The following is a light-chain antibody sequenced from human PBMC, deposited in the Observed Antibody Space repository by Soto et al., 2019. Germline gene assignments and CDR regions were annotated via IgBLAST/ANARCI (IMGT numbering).Light chain of an antibody. CDR2: GAS. V-gene: IGKV3-20*01. Sequence: EIVLTQSPGTLSLSPGERATLFCRASQSVSSTYLAWYQQKPGQAPRLLIYGASSRATGIPDRFSGSGSGTDFTLPISRLEPEDFAMYYCQQYGTSRTFGQGTKVEIK. CDR1: QSVSSTY. J-gene: IGKJ1*01. CDR3: QQYGTSRT.